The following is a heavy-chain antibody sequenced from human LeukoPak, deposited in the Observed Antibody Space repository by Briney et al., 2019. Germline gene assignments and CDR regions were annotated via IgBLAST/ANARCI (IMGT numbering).Heavy chain of an antibody. J-gene: IGHJ4*02. D-gene: IGHD6-19*01. Sequence: TGGSLRLSCAASGFTFSSYAMSWVRQAPGKGLEWVSAISGSGGSTYYADSVKGRFTISRDNSKNTLYLQMNSLRAEDTAVYYCAKDLRAAVARTGGYWGQGTLVTVSS. CDR3: AKDLRAAVARTGGY. CDR1: GFTFSSYA. V-gene: IGHV3-23*01. CDR2: ISGSGGST.